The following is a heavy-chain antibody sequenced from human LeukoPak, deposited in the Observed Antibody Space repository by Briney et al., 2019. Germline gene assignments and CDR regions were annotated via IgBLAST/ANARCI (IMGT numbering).Heavy chain of an antibody. CDR2: IIPMLGIP. CDR1: GDTFSSYA. CDR3: ATHSPDILTGRDAFDI. Sequence: SVKVSCKASGDTFSSYAISWVRQAPGQGLEWVGRIIPMLGIPSYAQKFQGRVTITADKSTSTAYMELRSLRSEDTAVYYCATHSPDILTGRDAFDIWGQGTMVTVSS. V-gene: IGHV1-69*04. J-gene: IGHJ3*02. D-gene: IGHD3-9*01.